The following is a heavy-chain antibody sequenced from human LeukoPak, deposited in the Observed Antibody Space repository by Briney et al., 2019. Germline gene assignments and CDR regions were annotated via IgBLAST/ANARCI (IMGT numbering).Heavy chain of an antibody. Sequence: GRSLRLSCAASGFTFSSYGMHWVRQAPGKGLEWVEVISYDGSNKYYADSVKGRFTISRDNSKNTLYLQMNSLRAEDTAVYYCAKDSGSGSYSTFDYWGQGTLVTVSS. D-gene: IGHD3-10*01. V-gene: IGHV3-30*18. J-gene: IGHJ4*02. CDR1: GFTFSSYG. CDR2: ISYDGSNK. CDR3: AKDSGSGSYSTFDY.